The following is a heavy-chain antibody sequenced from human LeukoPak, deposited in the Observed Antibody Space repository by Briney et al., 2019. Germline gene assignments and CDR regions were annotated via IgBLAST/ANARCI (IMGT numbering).Heavy chain of an antibody. J-gene: IGHJ4*02. D-gene: IGHD3-16*01. CDR2: INTDGSST. CDR1: GFTFSSYW. Sequence: GGSLRLSCAASGFTFSSYWIHWVRQAPGKGLVWVSRINTDGSSTKYADSVKGRFTVSRDNAKNTLYLQMNSLRAEDTAVYYCARATYYNSVWGSPAAGYWGQGTLVTVSS. V-gene: IGHV3-74*03. CDR3: ARATYYNSVWGSPAAGY.